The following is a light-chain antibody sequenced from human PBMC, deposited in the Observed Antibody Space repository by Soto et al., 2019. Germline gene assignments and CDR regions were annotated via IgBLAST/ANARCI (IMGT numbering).Light chain of an antibody. CDR1: QSFTSNY. Sequence: EIVLTQSPGTLSLSPGERATLSCKSSQSFTSNYLAWYQQKPGQAPRLLISGASTRATGIPARFSGSGSGTDFTLTISRLEPEDFAVYYCEQYGSSPRTFGQGTKVE. CDR2: GAS. CDR3: EQYGSSPRT. V-gene: IGKV3-20*01. J-gene: IGKJ1*01.